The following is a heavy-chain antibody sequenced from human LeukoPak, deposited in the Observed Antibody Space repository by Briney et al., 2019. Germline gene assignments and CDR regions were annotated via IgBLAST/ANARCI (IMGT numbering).Heavy chain of an antibody. CDR2: IRSDGSST. D-gene: IGHD6-19*01. V-gene: IGHV3-64*01. CDR3: TRRYGGHSGWAGYHDS. Sequence: HTGGPLRLSCVASGFSFSAYIMHWVRQAPGKGLEYVSAIRSDGSSTFYPNSVKGRFTISRDNSKSTLYLQTGSLRAEDTAVYYCTRRYGGHSGWAGYHDSWGQGTLVTVSS. J-gene: IGHJ4*02. CDR1: GFSFSAYI.